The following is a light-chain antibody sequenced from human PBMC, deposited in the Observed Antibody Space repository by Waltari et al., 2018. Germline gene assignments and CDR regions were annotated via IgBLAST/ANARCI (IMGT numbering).Light chain of an antibody. CDR1: SRYVGDYNL. V-gene: IGLV2-23*02. J-gene: IGLJ2*01. CDR3: CSYAGTNTWV. CDR2: EVS. Sequence: QSALTQPASVSASPGQSLTISCNGTSRYVGDYNLVSWYQQHPAKAPKPLIFEVSKRPTGVSNRFSASKSGNTASMTISGLQAEDEATYHCCSYAGTNTWVFGGGTKVTVL.